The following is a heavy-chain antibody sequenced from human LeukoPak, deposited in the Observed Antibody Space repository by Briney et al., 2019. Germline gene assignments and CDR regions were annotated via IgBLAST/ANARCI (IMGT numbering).Heavy chain of an antibody. V-gene: IGHV3-9*03. Sequence: GGSLRLSCAASGFTFDDYAMHWVRQAPGKGLEWVSGISWNSGSIGYADSVKGRFTISRDNAKNSLYLQMNSLRAEDMALYYCAKSPDRSLSDAFDIWGQGTMVTVSS. CDR3: AKSPDRSLSDAFDI. D-gene: IGHD1-14*01. J-gene: IGHJ3*02. CDR1: GFTFDDYA. CDR2: ISWNSGSI.